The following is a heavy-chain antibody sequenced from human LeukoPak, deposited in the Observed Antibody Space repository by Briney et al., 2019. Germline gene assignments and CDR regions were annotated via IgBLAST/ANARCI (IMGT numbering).Heavy chain of an antibody. CDR2: INWNGGST. Sequence: GGSLRLSCAASGFTFDDYGMSWVRQAPGKGLEWVSGINWNGGSTGYADSVKGRFTISRDNAKNSLYLQMNSLRAEDTAVYYCANHLACGSTSCPPFDDWGQGTLVTVSS. CDR1: GFTFDDYG. D-gene: IGHD2-2*01. V-gene: IGHV3-20*04. J-gene: IGHJ4*02. CDR3: ANHLACGSTSCPPFDD.